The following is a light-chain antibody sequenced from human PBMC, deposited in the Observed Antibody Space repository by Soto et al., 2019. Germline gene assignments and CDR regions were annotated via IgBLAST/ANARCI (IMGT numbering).Light chain of an antibody. V-gene: IGKV1-5*03. CDR1: QPISSW. Sequence: QMTQSQSSLAASLGDRGTITCLASQPISSWLAWYQQKPGKAPKLLIYKASTLKSGVPSRFSGSGSGTEFTLTISSLQPDDFATYYSQHYNSYSEAFGQGTKVDI. CDR3: QHYNSYSEA. CDR2: KAS. J-gene: IGKJ1*01.